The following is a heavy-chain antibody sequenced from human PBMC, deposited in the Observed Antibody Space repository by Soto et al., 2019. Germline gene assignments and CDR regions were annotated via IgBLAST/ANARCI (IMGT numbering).Heavy chain of an antibody. D-gene: IGHD3-10*01. V-gene: IGHV3-23*01. Sequence: GGSLRLSCAASGFTFSSYAMSWVRQAPGKGLEWVSCISGTAGSTYYADSVKGRFTISRESSKNTLYLKMNSPRAEDTAVYYCAKCAGYYYGSGSYYDYFDYWGQGTLVTVSS. J-gene: IGHJ4*02. CDR2: ISGTAGST. CDR1: GFTFSSYA. CDR3: AKCAGYYYGSGSYYDYFDY.